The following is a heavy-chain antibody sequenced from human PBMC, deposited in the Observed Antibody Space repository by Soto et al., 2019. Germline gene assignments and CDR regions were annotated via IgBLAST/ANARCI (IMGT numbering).Heavy chain of an antibody. CDR1: GFTFSIYA. Sequence: EVQLLESGGGLVQPGGSLRLSCAAAGFTFSIYAMSWVRQAPGKGLEWVSAISGSGGSTYYADSVKGRFTISRDNSKNPLCLQMNSLRADDTAVDYSAEATRGAAATLLGDRWCQATMVSVSS. D-gene: IGHD6-13*01. CDR3: AEATRGAAATLLGDR. V-gene: IGHV3-23*01. CDR2: ISGSGGST. J-gene: IGHJ5*02.